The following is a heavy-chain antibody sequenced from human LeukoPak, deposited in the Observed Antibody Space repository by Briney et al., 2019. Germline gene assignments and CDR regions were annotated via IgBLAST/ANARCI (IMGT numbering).Heavy chain of an antibody. Sequence: ASVKVSCKASGYTFTSYGITWVRQAPGQGLEWMGWISAYNGETEYALKFQGRVTMTTDTSTSTAYMELRSLTFDDTGVYYCARDIMVRGQPVRPDFWGQGTLVTVSS. J-gene: IGHJ4*02. CDR2: ISAYNGET. CDR3: ARDIMVRGQPVRPDF. D-gene: IGHD3-10*01. CDR1: GYTFTSYG. V-gene: IGHV1-18*04.